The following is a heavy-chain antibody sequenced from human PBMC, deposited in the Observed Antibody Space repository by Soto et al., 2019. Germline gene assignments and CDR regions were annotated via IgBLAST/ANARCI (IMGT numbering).Heavy chain of an antibody. J-gene: IGHJ4*02. V-gene: IGHV3-30*18. D-gene: IGHD1-7*01. CDR2: ISYDGSNK. CDR1: GFTFSSYG. Sequence: QVQLVESGGGVVQPGRSLRLSCAASGFTFSSYGMHWVRQAPGKGLEWVAVISYDGSNKYYADSVKGRFTISRDNSKNTLYLQMNSLRAEDTAAYYCAKDRRTGTIFDYWGQGTLVTVSS. CDR3: AKDRRTGTIFDY.